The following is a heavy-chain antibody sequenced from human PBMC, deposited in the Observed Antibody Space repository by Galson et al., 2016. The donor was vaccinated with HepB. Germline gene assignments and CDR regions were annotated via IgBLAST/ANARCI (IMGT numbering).Heavy chain of an antibody. V-gene: IGHV3-48*01. J-gene: IGHJ4*02. Sequence: SLRLSCAASGFIFSNFGMDWVRQAPGKGLEWVSYISIRSSSIYYADSVKGRFTVSRDSAKNSLFLQMNSLRVEDTAVYYCADGELRVGWGQGTLVTVSS. CDR3: ADGELRVG. CDR2: ISIRSSSI. CDR1: GFIFSNFG. D-gene: IGHD3-10*01.